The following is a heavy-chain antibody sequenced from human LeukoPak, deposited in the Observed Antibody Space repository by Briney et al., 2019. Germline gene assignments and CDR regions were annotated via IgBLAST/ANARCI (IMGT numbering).Heavy chain of an antibody. V-gene: IGHV3-53*01. Sequence: PGGSLRLSCAASGFTVSSNYMSWVRQAPGKGLEWVSVIYSGGSTYYADSVKGRFTISRDNAKNSLYLQMNSLRAEDTAVYYCARDRGGPGYTYGQPLDYWGQGTLVTVSS. CDR2: IYSGGST. CDR3: ARDRGGPGYTYGQPLDY. J-gene: IGHJ4*02. D-gene: IGHD5-18*01. CDR1: GFTVSSNY.